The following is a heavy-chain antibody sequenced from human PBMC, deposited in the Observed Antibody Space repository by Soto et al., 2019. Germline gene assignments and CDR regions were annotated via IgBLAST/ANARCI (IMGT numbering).Heavy chain of an antibody. D-gene: IGHD3-3*01. CDR2: IYYSGST. CDR3: ASLNASLEWNYYYGMDV. CDR1: GGSISSYY. V-gene: IGHV4-59*01. Sequence: QVQLQESGPGLVKPSETLSLTCTVSGGSISSYYWSWIRQPPGKGLEWIGYIYYSGSTNYNPSLKSRVTISVATSKNQFSLKLSSVTAADTAVYYCASLNASLEWNYYYGMDVWGQGTTVTVSS. J-gene: IGHJ6*02.